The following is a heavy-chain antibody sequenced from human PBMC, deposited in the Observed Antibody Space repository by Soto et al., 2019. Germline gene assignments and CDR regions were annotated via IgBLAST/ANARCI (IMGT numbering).Heavy chain of an antibody. CDR3: GRIPYANSGPVFDN. CDR1: KC. CDR2: IYAGSIT. D-gene: IGHD3-22*01. V-gene: IGHV3-53*01. Sequence: KCLRWVRQRAGKGLEGVSVIYAGSITFYADSVKGRFTISRDDSKNSLYLQMNSLRAEDTAVYYCGRIPYANSGPVFDNWAQGPQVTVSS. J-gene: IGHJ4*02.